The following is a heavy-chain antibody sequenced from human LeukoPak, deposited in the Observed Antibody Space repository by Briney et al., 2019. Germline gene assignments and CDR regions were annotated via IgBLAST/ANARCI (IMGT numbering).Heavy chain of an antibody. CDR1: GFTFSSYA. J-gene: IGHJ3*02. CDR3: ASDDSRYAFDI. D-gene: IGHD2-15*01. CDR2: ISSNGGST. Sequence: GGSLRLSCAASGFTFSSYAMHWVRQAPGKGLEYVSAISSNGGSTYYANSVKGRFTISRDNSKNTLYLQMGSLRAEDMAVYYCASDDSRYAFDIWGQGTMVTVSS. V-gene: IGHV3-64*01.